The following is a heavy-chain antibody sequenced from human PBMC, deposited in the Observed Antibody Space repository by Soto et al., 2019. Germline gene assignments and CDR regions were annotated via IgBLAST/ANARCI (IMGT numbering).Heavy chain of an antibody. CDR2: IYYSGST. V-gene: IGHV4-59*08. D-gene: IGHD3-10*01. CDR1: GGSISSYY. CDR3: ASDYYGSGFYYYYMDV. J-gene: IGHJ6*03. Sequence: SETLSLTCTVSGGSISSYYWSWIRQPPGKGLEWIGYIYYSGSTNYNPSLKSRVTISVDTSKNQFSLKLSSVTAADTAVYYCASDYYGSGFYYYYMDVWGKGTTVTVSS.